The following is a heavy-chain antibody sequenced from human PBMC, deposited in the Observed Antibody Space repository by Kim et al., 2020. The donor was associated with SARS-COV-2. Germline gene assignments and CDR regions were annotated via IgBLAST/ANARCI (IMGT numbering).Heavy chain of an antibody. V-gene: IGHV3-74*01. Sequence: GGSLRLSCVASGFTFSTYWMNWVRQAPGKGLVWVSRINSDGKTTTYADSVKGRFTISRDNAKNTLFLEMDSLRGGDTAVYYCVRRPLVALEYAYRKFDR. D-gene: IGHD1-1*01. J-gene: IGHJ5*02. CDR1: GFTFSTYW. CDR3: VRRPLVALEYAYRKFDR. CDR2: INSDGKTT.